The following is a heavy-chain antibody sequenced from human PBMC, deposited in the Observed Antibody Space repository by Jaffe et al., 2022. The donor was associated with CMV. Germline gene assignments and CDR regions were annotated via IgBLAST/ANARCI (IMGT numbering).Heavy chain of an antibody. V-gene: IGHV3-7*01. J-gene: IGHJ6*02. CDR3: ARGTGSTNGWYYYGMDV. CDR1: GFTFSSYW. CDR2: IKQDGSEK. Sequence: EVQLVESGGGLVQPGGSLRLSCAASGFTFSSYWMSWVRQAPGKGLEWVANIKQDGSEKYYVDSVKGRFTISRDNAKNSLYLQMNSLRAEDTAVYYCARGTGSTNGWYYYGMDVWGQGTTVTVSS. D-gene: IGHD2-2*01.